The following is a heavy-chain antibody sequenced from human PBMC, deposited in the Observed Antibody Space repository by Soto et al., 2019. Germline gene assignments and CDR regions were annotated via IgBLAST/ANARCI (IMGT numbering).Heavy chain of an antibody. V-gene: IGHV3-15*01. CDR3: TTTGTIDY. CDR2: IKSNSDGGTT. D-gene: IGHD1-1*01. J-gene: IGHJ4*02. CDR1: GFTFSNAW. Sequence: EVQLVESGGGLVKPGGSLRLSCAASGFTFSNAWMTWVRQAPGKGLEWVGRIKSNSDGGTTYYAAPVEGRFTISRDDSTNTVYLQMNSLQTEDTAVYYCTTTGTIDYWGQGTLVTVSS.